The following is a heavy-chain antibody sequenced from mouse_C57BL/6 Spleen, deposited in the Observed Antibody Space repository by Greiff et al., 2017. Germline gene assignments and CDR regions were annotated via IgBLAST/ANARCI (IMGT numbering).Heavy chain of an antibody. CDR3: ARSGRDDYFDY. D-gene: IGHD3-1*01. J-gene: IGHJ2*01. CDR2: IDPSDSYT. V-gene: IGHV1-59*01. Sequence: LQQPGAELVRPGTSVKLSCKASGYTFTSYWMHWVKQRPGQGLEWIGVIDPSDSYTNYNQKFKGKATLTVDTSSSTAYMQLSSLTSEDSAVYYCARSGRDDYFDYWGQGTTLTVSS. CDR1: GYTFTSYW.